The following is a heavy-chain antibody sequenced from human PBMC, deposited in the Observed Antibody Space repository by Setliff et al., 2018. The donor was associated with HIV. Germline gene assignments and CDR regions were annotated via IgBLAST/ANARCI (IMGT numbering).Heavy chain of an antibody. CDR3: AKGDKQLTFRRGRQYFED. J-gene: IGHJ4*02. Sequence: GESLKISCASSGFTFSSYALHWVRQAPGKGLEWVAGVPHDGRNKYYGASVKGRFTVSRDNSKNTLLLQVGSLRPEDSAMYYCAKGDKQLTFRRGRQYFEDWGQGTLVTV. CDR1: GFTFSSYA. V-gene: IGHV3-30*04. CDR2: VPHDGRNK. D-gene: IGHD3-16*01.